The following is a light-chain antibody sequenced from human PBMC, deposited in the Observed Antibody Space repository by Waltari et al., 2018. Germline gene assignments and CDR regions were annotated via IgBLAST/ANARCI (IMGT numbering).Light chain of an antibody. J-gene: IGLJ2*01. CDR3: CSYTSIGPVL. CDR1: SSDVGANNF. V-gene: IGLV2-23*02. CDR2: EVT. Sequence: QSALTQPASVSGSPGQSIAISCIGTSSDVGANNFLSWYQQHPGRAPKLMIHEVTKRHSGVSTRFSGSKSGNTASLTISGLQAEDEADYYCCSYTSIGPVLIGGGTKVTVL.